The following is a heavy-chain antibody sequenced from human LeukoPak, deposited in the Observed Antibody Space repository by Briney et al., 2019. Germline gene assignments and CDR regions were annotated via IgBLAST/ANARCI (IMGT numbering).Heavy chain of an antibody. CDR3: ARTSSGYYYFDY. CDR2: INPNNGGT. CDR1: GYTFTGYY. J-gene: IGHJ4*02. Sequence: ASVKVSCKASGYTFTGYYMHWVRQAPGQGLEWMGWINPNNGGTNYAQKFQGRVTMTRDTSISTAYMELSRLRSDDTAVYYCARTSSGYYYFDYWGQGTLVTVSS. D-gene: IGHD3-22*01. V-gene: IGHV1-2*02.